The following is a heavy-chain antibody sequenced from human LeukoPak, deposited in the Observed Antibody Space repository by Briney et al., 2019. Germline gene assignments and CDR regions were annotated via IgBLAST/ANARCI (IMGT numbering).Heavy chain of an antibody. CDR2: IYYSGST. CDR1: GGSISSYY. Sequence: PSETLSLTCSVSGGSISSYYWSWIRQPPGKGLEWIGYIYYSGSTNYNPSLKSRVTISVDTSKNQFSLKLSSVTAADTAVYYCAIVSRDSSGYLGMHVWGQGTTVTVSS. D-gene: IGHD3-22*01. CDR3: AIVSRDSSGYLGMHV. J-gene: IGHJ6*02. V-gene: IGHV4-59*01.